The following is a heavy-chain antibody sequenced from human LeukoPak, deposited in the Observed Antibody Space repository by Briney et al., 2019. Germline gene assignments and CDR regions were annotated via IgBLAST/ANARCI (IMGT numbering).Heavy chain of an antibody. J-gene: IGHJ6*02. V-gene: IGHV1-46*01. CDR1: GYTFTSYY. CDR2: INPDGGST. CDR3: ARAAEYSYGYYYYGMDV. Sequence: ASVKVSCMASGYTFTSYYIRWVRQAPGQGLEWMGIINPDGGSTTYAQKFQGRVTMTRDTAMSTVYMELSSLRSEDTAMYYCARAAEYSYGYYYYGMDVWGQGTTVTVSS. D-gene: IGHD5-18*01.